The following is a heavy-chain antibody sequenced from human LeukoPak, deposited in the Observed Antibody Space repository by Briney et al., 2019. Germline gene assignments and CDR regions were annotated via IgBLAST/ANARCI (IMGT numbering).Heavy chain of an antibody. CDR3: ARRYSGDSPLDY. J-gene: IGHJ4*02. CDR2: VSYDEITE. V-gene: IGHV3-30-3*01. Sequence: GGSLRLSCAASGFTFSSYSMYWVRQAPGKGLEWVALVSYDEITEYYADSVKGRFTISRDNSKNTLYLQMNSLRVEDTAVYYCARRYSGDSPLDYWGQGTLVTVSS. D-gene: IGHD4-17*01. CDR1: GFTFSSYS.